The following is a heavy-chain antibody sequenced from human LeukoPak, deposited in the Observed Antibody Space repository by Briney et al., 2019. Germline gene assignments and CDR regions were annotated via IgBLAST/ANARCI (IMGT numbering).Heavy chain of an antibody. CDR3: ARHARATYYYYGMDV. J-gene: IGHJ6*02. CDR1: GGSFSGYY. V-gene: IGHV4-34*01. Sequence: SETLSLTCAVYGGSFSGYYWSWIRQPPGKGLEWIGEINHSGSTNYNPSLKSRVTISVDTSKNQFSLKLSSVTAADTAVYYCARHARATYYYYGMDVWGQGTTVTVSS. CDR2: INHSGST.